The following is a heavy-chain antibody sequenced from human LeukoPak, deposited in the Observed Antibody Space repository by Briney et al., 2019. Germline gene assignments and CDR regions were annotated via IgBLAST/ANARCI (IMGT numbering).Heavy chain of an antibody. D-gene: IGHD3-10*01. CDR3: ARVEYLWFGELLD. CDR1: GFTFSSYA. J-gene: IGHJ4*02. Sequence: GRSLRLSCAASGFTFSSYAMRWVRQAPGKGLEWVAVISYDGSNKYYADSVKGRFTISRDNSKNTLYLQMNSLRAEDTAVYYCARVEYLWFGELLDWGQGTLVTVSS. V-gene: IGHV3-30-3*01. CDR2: ISYDGSNK.